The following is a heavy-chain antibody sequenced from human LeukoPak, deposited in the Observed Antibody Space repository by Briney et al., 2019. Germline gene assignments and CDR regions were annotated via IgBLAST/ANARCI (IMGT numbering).Heavy chain of an antibody. CDR2: IYYSGST. Sequence: SETLSLTCTVSGGSISSSSYYWSWLRQPPGKGLEWIGYIYYSGSTNYNPSLKSRVTISVDTSKNQFSLKLSSVTAADTAVYYCARGLIRRYFEYWGQGTLVPVAS. D-gene: IGHD3-22*01. V-gene: IGHV4-61*01. CDR3: ARGLIRRYFEY. J-gene: IGHJ4*03. CDR1: GGSISSSSYY.